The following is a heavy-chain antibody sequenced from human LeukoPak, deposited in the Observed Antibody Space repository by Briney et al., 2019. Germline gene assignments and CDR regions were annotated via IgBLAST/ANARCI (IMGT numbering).Heavy chain of an antibody. CDR1: GYTFTSYD. CDR3: ARGLIKDTAMVQY. J-gene: IGHJ4*02. D-gene: IGHD5-18*01. CDR2: MNPNSGNT. V-gene: IGHV1-8*01. Sequence: AASVKVSCKASGYTFTSYDINWVRQAIGQGLEWMGWMNPNSGNTGYAQKFQGRVTMTRNTSISTAYMELSSLRSEDTAVYYCARGLIKDTAMVQYWGQGTLVTVSS.